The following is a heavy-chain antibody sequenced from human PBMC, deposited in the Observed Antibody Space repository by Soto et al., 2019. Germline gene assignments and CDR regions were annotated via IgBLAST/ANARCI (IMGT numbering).Heavy chain of an antibody. Sequence: SQTLSLPFAFSVDSVSSTSVTWNWIRQSPSRGLEWLGRTYYRSKWSYEYAESVRSRITISPDTTNNHYSLQLNSVIPEDTAVYYCVRAVATAGMGYWGQGTLVTVSS. CDR2: TYYRSKWSY. V-gene: IGHV6-1*01. CDR1: VDSVSSTSVT. CDR3: VRAVATAGMGY. D-gene: IGHD6-13*01. J-gene: IGHJ4*02.